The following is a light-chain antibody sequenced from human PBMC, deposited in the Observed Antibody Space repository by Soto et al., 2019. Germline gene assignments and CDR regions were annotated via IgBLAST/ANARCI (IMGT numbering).Light chain of an antibody. CDR3: CSFARSTTFYV. Sequence: QSALTQPASVSGSPGQSITISCSGTSSDVGSSNLVSWYQQHPGKAPKLIIFEGDRRPSGVSGRFSGSKSGNTASLTISGLQAEDEADYYCCSFARSTTFYVFGTGTKVNVL. CDR1: SSDVGSSNL. J-gene: IGLJ1*01. CDR2: EGD. V-gene: IGLV2-23*01.